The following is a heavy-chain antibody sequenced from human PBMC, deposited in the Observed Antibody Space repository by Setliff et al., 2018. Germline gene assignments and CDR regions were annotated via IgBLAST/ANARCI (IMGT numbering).Heavy chain of an antibody. CDR3: ARDQVYGSSWYYYYYGMDV. J-gene: IGHJ6*02. Sequence: GSLRLSCAASGFSLGTYGMNWVRQAPGKGLEWVSYISASSDYMLYRDSVKGRFTVSRDNAKNSLYLQMNSLRAEDTAVYSCARDQVYGSSWYYYYYGMDVWGQGTTVTVSS. CDR1: GFSLGTYG. V-gene: IGHV3-21*05. D-gene: IGHD6-13*01. CDR2: ISASSDYM.